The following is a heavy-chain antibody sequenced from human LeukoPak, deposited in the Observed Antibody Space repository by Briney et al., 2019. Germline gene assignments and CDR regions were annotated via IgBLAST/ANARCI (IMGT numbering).Heavy chain of an antibody. Sequence: GGSLRLSCAASGFTFSSYWMSWVRQAPGKGLEWVANIKQDGNDMYYVDSVKGRFTISRDNTMNSLYLQMNSLRAEDTAVYYCARGGSWSVDSWGQGTLVTVSS. CDR1: GFTFSSYW. J-gene: IGHJ4*02. CDR2: IKQDGNDM. CDR3: ARGGSWSVDS. D-gene: IGHD6-19*01. V-gene: IGHV3-7*05.